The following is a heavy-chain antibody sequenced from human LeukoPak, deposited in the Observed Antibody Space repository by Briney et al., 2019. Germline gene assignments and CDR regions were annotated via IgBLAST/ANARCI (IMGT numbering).Heavy chain of an antibody. Sequence: SVKVSCKASGYTFTNYGISLLRQAPGPGLEWMGWISAYNGNTNHAQKLQGRVSMTTDTSTSTAYMELRSLRSDDTAVYYCAREYCCSTSCYFDYWGQGTLVTVSS. CDR3: AREYCCSTSCYFDY. D-gene: IGHD2-2*01. CDR2: ISAYNGNT. CDR1: GYTFTNYG. J-gene: IGHJ4*02. V-gene: IGHV1-18*04.